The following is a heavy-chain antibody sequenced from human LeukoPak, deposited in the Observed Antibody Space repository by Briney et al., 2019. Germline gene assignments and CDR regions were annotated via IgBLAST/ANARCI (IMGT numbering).Heavy chain of an antibody. V-gene: IGHV4-39*01. CDR2: IYYSGST. CDR1: GGSISSSSYY. CDR3: ARPFGRSGPRPGAFDI. Sequence: SETLSLTCTVSGGSISSSSYYWGWIRQPPGKGLEWIGSIYYSGSTYYNPSLKSRVTISVDTSKNQFSLKLGSVTAADTAVYYCARPFGRSGPRPGAFDIWGQGTMVTASS. D-gene: IGHD2-15*01. J-gene: IGHJ3*02.